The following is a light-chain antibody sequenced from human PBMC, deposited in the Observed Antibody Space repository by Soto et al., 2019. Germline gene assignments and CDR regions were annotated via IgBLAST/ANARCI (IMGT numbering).Light chain of an antibody. CDR2: DVS. Sequence: DIQMTQSPSTLSASVGDRVTITCRASQSISSWLAWYQQKPGKAPKLLIYDVSSLESGVPSRFSGSGSGTEFSLPISSLQPDDFATYYCQQYNAYPWTFGQGTKV. J-gene: IGKJ1*01. CDR3: QQYNAYPWT. CDR1: QSISSW. V-gene: IGKV1-5*01.